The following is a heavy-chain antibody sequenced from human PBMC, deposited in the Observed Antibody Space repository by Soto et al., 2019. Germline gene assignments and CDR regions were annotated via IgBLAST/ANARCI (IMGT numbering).Heavy chain of an antibody. CDR1: GFTFSNYA. J-gene: IGHJ3*02. V-gene: IGHV3-23*01. D-gene: IGHD3-3*01. CDR3: AKVGTYDFWSGYDSAFDI. Sequence: EVLLLESGGGLVQPGGSLRLSCAASGFTFSNYAMSWVRQAPGKGLEWVSGISGSGGGTDYAYSVKGRFTISRDNSKNTLYLQMNSLRAEDTAVYYCAKVGTYDFWSGYDSAFDIWGQGTMVTVSS. CDR2: ISGSGGGT.